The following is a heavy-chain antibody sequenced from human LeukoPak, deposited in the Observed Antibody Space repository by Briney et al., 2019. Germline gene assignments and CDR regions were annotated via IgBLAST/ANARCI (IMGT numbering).Heavy chain of an antibody. V-gene: IGHV5-51*01. J-gene: IGHJ6*02. CDR3: ARHLPLGSGDYYGMDV. CDR1: GYSFTNYW. CDR2: IQPGDSGT. Sequence: GESLKISCKGSGYSFTNYWIGWVRQMPGKGLEWMGIIQPGDSGTRYSPSFQGQVTISADKSISTAYLQWSSLKASDTAMYYCARHLPLGSGDYYGMDVWGQGTTVTVSS. D-gene: IGHD1-14*01.